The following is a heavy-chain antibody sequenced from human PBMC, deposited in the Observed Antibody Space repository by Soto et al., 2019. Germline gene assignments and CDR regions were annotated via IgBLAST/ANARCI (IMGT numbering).Heavy chain of an antibody. D-gene: IGHD2-2*01. V-gene: IGHV1-69*13. CDR2: IIPIFGTA. J-gene: IGHJ4*02. CDR3: AREGSCSSTSCYAPY. Sequence: SVKVSCKASGGTFSSYAISWVRQAPGQGLEWMGGIIPIFGTANYAQKFQGRVTITADESTSTAYMELSSLRSEDTAVYYCAREGSCSSTSCYAPYWGQGTLVTVSS. CDR1: GGTFSSYA.